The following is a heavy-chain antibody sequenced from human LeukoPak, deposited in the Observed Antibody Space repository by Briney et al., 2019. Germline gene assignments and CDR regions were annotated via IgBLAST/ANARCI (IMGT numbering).Heavy chain of an antibody. Sequence: SETLSLTCAVYGGSFSGYYWSWIRQPPGKGLEWIVEINHSGSTNYNPSLKSRVTISVDTSKNQFSLKLSSVTAADTAVYYCARGNRQQLAYYFDYWGQGTLVTVSS. CDR1: GGSFSGYY. CDR3: ARGNRQQLAYYFDY. V-gene: IGHV4-34*01. J-gene: IGHJ4*02. CDR2: INHSGST. D-gene: IGHD6-13*01.